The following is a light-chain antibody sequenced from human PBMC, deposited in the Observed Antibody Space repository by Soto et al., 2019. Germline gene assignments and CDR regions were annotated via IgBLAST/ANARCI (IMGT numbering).Light chain of an antibody. V-gene: IGKV1-27*01. CDR2: AAS. CDR3: QKYNNAPRT. CDR1: QGISNY. Sequence: DIQMTQSPSSLSASVGDRVTITCRASQGISNYLAWYQHKPGKVPKLLIYAASTLQSGVPSRFSGSGSRTDFTLTISSLQPEDVATYYCQKYNNAPRTFGQGPKVEIK. J-gene: IGKJ1*01.